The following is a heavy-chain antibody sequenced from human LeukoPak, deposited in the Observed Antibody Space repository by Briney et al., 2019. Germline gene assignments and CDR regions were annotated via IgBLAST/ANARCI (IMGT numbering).Heavy chain of an antibody. V-gene: IGHV4-34*01. J-gene: IGHJ4*02. CDR1: GGSFSGYY. CDR3: ARWSSN. CDR2: INHSGST. Sequence: SETLSLTCAVYGGSFSGYYWSWIRQPPGKGLEWIGEINHSGSTNYNSSLKSRVTISVDTSKNQFSLKLSSVTAADTAVYYCARWSSNWGQGTLVTVSS.